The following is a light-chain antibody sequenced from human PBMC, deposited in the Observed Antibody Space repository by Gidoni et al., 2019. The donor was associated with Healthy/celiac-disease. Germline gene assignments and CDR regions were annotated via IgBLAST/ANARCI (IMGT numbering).Light chain of an antibody. V-gene: IGLV2-23*01. Sequence: QSALTQPASVSGSPGQSITIACTGTSSDVGSYNLVSLYQQHPGKAPKLMIYEGSKRPSGVSNRFSGSKSGNTASLTISGLQAEDEADYYCCSYAGSSTSLYVFGTGTKVTVL. CDR3: CSYAGSSTSLYV. J-gene: IGLJ1*01. CDR1: SSDVGSYNL. CDR2: EGS.